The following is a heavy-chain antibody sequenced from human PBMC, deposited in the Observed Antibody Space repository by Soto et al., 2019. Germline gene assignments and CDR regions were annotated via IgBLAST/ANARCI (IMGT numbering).Heavy chain of an antibody. V-gene: IGHV1-2*02. J-gene: IGHJ6*02. D-gene: IGHD3-3*01. CDR3: AREEDDFWSGYGMDV. CDR2: ISPNRGGT. CDR1: GYTFTGYY. Sequence: QVQLVQSGAEVKKPGASMKVSCKASGYTFTGYYLHWVRQAPGQGLAWMGSISPNRGGTNYAQKFQGRVTMTRDTSISTAYMELSRLRSDDTAMYYCAREEDDFWSGYGMDVWGQGTTVTVSS.